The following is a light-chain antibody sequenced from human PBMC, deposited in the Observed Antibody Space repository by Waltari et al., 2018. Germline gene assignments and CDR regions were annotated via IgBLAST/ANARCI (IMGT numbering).Light chain of an antibody. CDR2: GAS. Sequence: EIVMTQSPATLAASPGVSVTLSCRASRNVRTNLAWYQHKPGQTPRLLISGASTRALGVPDRFSGAGSGTDFTLTISSLRSEDFAVYYCQQYDDSSPWTFGQGTKVEIK. J-gene: IGKJ1*01. CDR1: RNVRTN. V-gene: IGKV3-15*01. CDR3: QQYDDSSPWT.